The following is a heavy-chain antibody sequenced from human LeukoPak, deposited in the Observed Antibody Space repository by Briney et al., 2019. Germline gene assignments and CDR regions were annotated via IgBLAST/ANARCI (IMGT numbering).Heavy chain of an antibody. CDR2: IYTGGST. V-gene: IGHV3-53*01. CDR3: ARLWDCGGDCYPGAFDI. J-gene: IGHJ3*02. D-gene: IGHD2-21*02. Sequence: GGSLRLSCAASGFTVYSNYMSWVRQAPGKGLEWVSVIYTGGSTYYADSVKGRFTISRDNSKNTLYLQMNSLRAEDTAVYYCARLWDCGGDCYPGAFDIWGQGTMVTVSS. CDR1: GFTVYSNY.